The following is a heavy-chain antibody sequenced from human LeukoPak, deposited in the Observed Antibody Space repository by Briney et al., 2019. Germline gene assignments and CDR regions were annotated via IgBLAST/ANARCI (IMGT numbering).Heavy chain of an antibody. CDR2: IYTSGST. V-gene: IGHV4-4*07. J-gene: IGHJ4*02. CDR3: ARDLKDYFDY. CDR1: GGSISSYY. Sequence: SETLSLTCTVSGGSISSYYWSWIRQPAGKGLEWIGRIYTSGSTNYNPSLKSRVTISVDKPKNQFSLKLSSVTAADTAVYYCARDLKDYFDYWGQGTLVTVSS.